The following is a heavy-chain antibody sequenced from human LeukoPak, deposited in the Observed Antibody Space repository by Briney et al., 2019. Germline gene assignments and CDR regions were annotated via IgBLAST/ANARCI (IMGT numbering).Heavy chain of an antibody. CDR1: GFTFSSYA. V-gene: IGHV3-30*04. CDR2: ISYDGSNK. D-gene: IGHD6-13*01. J-gene: IGHJ4*02. CDR3: AREFAKGIAYYFDY. Sequence: PGGSLRLSCAASGFTFSSYAMHWVRQAPGKGLEWVAVISYDGSNKYYADSVKGRFTISRDNSKNTLYLQMNSLRAEDTAVYYCAREFAKGIAYYFDYWGQGTLVTVSS.